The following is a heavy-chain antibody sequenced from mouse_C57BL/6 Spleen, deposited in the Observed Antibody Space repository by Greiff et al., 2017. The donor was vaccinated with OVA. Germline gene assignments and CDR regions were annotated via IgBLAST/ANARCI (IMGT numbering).Heavy chain of an antibody. CDR2: IDPNSGGT. D-gene: IGHD2-5*01. Sequence: QVQLQQPGAELVKPGASVKLSCKASGYTFTSYWMHWVKQRPGRGLEWLGRIDPNSGGTKYNEKFKSKATLTGDKPSSTAYMQISSLTSEDSAVYYCARKGYSNYPFDYWGQGTTLTVSS. CDR1: GYTFTSYW. CDR3: ARKGYSNYPFDY. J-gene: IGHJ2*01. V-gene: IGHV1-72*01.